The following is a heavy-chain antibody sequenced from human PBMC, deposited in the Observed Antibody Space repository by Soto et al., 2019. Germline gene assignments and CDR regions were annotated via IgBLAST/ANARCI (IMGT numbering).Heavy chain of an antibody. Sequence: QVQLVQSGAEVKKPGASVKVSCKASGYTFTSYGISWVRQAPGQGLEWMGWISAYNGNTNYAQKLQGRVTMTTDTSSSTAYMELRSLRSDDTAVYYCARDSKWLWTPQPSRLDYWGQGTLVTVSS. J-gene: IGHJ4*02. CDR2: ISAYNGNT. CDR1: GYTFTSYG. V-gene: IGHV1-18*01. D-gene: IGHD3-22*01. CDR3: ARDSKWLWTPQPSRLDY.